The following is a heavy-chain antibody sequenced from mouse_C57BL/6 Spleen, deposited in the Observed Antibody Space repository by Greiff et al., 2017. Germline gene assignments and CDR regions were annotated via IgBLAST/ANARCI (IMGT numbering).Heavy chain of an antibody. CDR1: GYAFSSYW. CDR3: ARSRENLEAWFAY. D-gene: IGHD5-2*01. J-gene: IGHJ3*01. Sequence: QVQLQQSGAELVKPGASVKISCKASGYAFSSYWMNWVKQRPGKGLEWIGQIYPGDGDTNYNGKFKGKATLTAAKSSSTAYMQLSSLTSEDSAVYFCARSRENLEAWFAYWGQGTLVTVSA. V-gene: IGHV1-80*01. CDR2: IYPGDGDT.